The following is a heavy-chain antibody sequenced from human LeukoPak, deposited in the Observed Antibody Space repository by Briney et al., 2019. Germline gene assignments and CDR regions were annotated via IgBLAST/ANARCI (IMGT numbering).Heavy chain of an antibody. CDR3: ARVGYDILTGPNYAMDV. Sequence: PSETLSLTCAVYGGTSSGYYWSWIRQPPGRGLEWIGEINHSGSTNYNPSLKSRVTISVDTSKNQCSLKLSSMTAAGTAVDYCARVGYDILTGPNYAMDVWGQGTTVTVSS. CDR1: GGTSSGYY. V-gene: IGHV4-34*01. J-gene: IGHJ6*02. D-gene: IGHD3-9*01. CDR2: INHSGST.